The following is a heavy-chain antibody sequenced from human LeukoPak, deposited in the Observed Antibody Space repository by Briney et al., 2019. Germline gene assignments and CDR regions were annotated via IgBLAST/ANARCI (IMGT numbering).Heavy chain of an antibody. D-gene: IGHD2-2*03. CDR1: GYTFTSYG. V-gene: IGHV1-18*01. J-gene: IGHJ3*02. CDR3: ARDAVGYCSSTSCYGGDAFDI. CDR2: ISAYNGNT. Sequence: ASVKVSCKASGYTFTSYGISWVRQAPGQGLEWMGWISAYNGNTNYAQKLQGRVTMTTDTSTSTTYMELRSLRSDDTAVYYCARDAVGYCSSTSCYGGDAFDIWGQGTMVTVSS.